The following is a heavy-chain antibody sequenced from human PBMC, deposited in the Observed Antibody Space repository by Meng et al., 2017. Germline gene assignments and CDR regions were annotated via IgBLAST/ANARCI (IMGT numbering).Heavy chain of an antibody. V-gene: IGHV5-51*01. Sequence: GSLRLSCKGSGYSFTSYWIGWVRQMPGKGLEWMGIIYPGDSDTRYSPSFQGQVTISADKSISTAYLQWSSLKASDTAMYYCARHGRIVGATFYYGMDVWGQGTTVTVSS. CDR2: IYPGDSDT. J-gene: IGHJ6*02. CDR1: GYSFTSYW. CDR3: ARHGRIVGATFYYGMDV. D-gene: IGHD1-26*01.